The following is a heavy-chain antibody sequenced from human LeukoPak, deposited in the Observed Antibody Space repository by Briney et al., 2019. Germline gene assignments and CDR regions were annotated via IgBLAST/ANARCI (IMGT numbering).Heavy chain of an antibody. Sequence: GGSLRLSCAASGFSFSRYNMNWVRQAPGKGLEWVAYITGSSSSIYYADSVKGRFTISRDNAKNSLYLQMNSLRAEDTAVYYSATAGTPDYWGQGTLVTVSS. D-gene: IGHD6-13*01. CDR3: ATAGTPDY. J-gene: IGHJ4*02. CDR2: ITGSSSSI. CDR1: GFSFSRYN. V-gene: IGHV3-48*01.